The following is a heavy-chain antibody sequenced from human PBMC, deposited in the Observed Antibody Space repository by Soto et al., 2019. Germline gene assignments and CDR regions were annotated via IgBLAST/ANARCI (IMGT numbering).Heavy chain of an antibody. CDR2: IYYSGST. V-gene: IGHV4-59*01. D-gene: IGHD1-26*01. CDR3: ARSDLVGYSCYGIDV. Sequence: QVQLQESGPGLVKPSETLSLTCTVSGGSISSYYWSWIRQPPGKGLEWIGYIYYSGSTNYNPSLKSRVTMSVDTSKNQFSLKLSSVTAADTAVYYCARSDLVGYSCYGIDVWGQGTTVTVSS. J-gene: IGHJ6*02. CDR1: GGSISSYY.